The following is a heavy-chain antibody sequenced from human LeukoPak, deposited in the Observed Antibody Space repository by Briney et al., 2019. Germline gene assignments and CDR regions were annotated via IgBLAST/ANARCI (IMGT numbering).Heavy chain of an antibody. D-gene: IGHD2-15*01. CDR1: GFTFSTYW. CDR3: TRDTGCSGGTCYSFYDS. J-gene: IGHJ4*02. V-gene: IGHV3-7*01. CDR2: IKEDGSEK. Sequence: PGGSLRLSCAASGFTFSTYWMTWVRQAPGKGLEWVANIKEDGSEKYYADSVKGRFTISRDNAKNSLYLQMNTLRAEDTAVYYCTRDTGCSGGTCYSFYDSWGQGTLVTVSS.